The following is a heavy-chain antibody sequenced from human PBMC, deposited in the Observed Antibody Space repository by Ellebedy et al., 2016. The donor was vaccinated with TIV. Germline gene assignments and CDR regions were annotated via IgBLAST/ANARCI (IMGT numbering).Heavy chain of an antibody. V-gene: IGHV1-8*01. D-gene: IGHD6-13*01. J-gene: IGHJ4*02. CDR1: GYAFTSYD. CDR3: AAYSGSWYGGGDDY. Sequence: AASVKVSCKASGYAFTSYDINWVRQAAGQGLEWMGWVTPNSGYTGYAPKFQGRVTMTRDASISTAYMELSSLRSEDTAMYYCAAYSGSWYGGGDDYWGQGTLVTVSS. CDR2: VTPNSGYT.